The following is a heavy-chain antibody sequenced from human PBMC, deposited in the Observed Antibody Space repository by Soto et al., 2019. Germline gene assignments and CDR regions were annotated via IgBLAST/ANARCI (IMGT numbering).Heavy chain of an antibody. V-gene: IGHV5-51*01. CDR3: ARLAQYQPFYYFDS. Sequence: GEALKISCKGSGYTFTSKWIGWVRQIPGKGLEWMGIIFPGDSDTRYSPSFQGQVTISADKSSTTAFLQWSSLKASDTAMYYCARLAQYQPFYYFDSWGQGTLVTVSS. CDR1: GYTFTSKW. J-gene: IGHJ4*02. CDR2: IFPGDSDT. D-gene: IGHD2-2*01.